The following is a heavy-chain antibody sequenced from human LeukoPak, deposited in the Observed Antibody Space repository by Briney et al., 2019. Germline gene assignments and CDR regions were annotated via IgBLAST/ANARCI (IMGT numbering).Heavy chain of an antibody. V-gene: IGHV4-34*01. D-gene: IGHD4-17*01. CDR1: GRSFSGYY. Sequence: PSETLSLTCAVYGRSFSGYYWSWIRQPPGKGLEWIGEINHSGSTNYNPSLKSRVTISVDTSKNQFSLKLSSVTAADTAVYYCARGTTVTTVFDYWGQGTLVTVSS. J-gene: IGHJ4*02. CDR3: ARGTTVTTVFDY. CDR2: INHSGST.